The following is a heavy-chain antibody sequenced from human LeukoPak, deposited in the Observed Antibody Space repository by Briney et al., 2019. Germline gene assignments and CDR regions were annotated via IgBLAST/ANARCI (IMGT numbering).Heavy chain of an antibody. V-gene: IGHV3-20*04. CDR3: ARSHYGSGSYLTDY. CDR1: GFTFDDYG. J-gene: IGHJ4*02. D-gene: IGHD3-10*01. Sequence: GGSLRLSCAASGFTFDDYGMSWVRQAPGEGLEWVTGINWNGGSTGYADSVKGRFTISRDNAKNSLYLQINSLRAEDTALYYCARSHYGSGSYLTDYWGQGTLVTVSS. CDR2: INWNGGST.